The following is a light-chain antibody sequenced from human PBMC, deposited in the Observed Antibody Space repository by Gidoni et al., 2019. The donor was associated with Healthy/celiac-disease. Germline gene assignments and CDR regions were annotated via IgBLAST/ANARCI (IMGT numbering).Light chain of an antibody. V-gene: IGKV3-11*01. CDR1: QSVSSY. CDR3: QQRSNWLT. Sequence: ETVLTQSPATLSQSPGERATLSCRASQSVSSYLAWYQQKPGQAPRLLIYDASNRATGIPARFSGSGSGTDFTLTISSLEPEDFAVYYCQQRSNWLTFGGGTKVEIK. CDR2: DAS. J-gene: IGKJ4*01.